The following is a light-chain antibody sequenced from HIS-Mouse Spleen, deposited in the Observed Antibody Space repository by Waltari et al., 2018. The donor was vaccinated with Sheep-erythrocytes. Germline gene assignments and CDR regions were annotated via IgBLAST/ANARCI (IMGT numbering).Light chain of an antibody. J-gene: IGLJ3*02. V-gene: IGLV2-23*01. Sequence: QSALTQPASVSGSPGQSITISCTGTSSDVGCSNLVSWYQPHPGKAPKLMIYEGSKRPSGVSNRFSGSKSGNTASLTISGLQAEDEADYYCCSYAGSSTPWVFGGGTKLTVL. CDR3: CSYAGSSTPWV. CDR1: SSDVGCSNL. CDR2: EGS.